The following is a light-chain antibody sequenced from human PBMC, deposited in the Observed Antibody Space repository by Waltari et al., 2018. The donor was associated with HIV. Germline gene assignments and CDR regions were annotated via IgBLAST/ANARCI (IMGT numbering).Light chain of an antibody. J-gene: IGLJ2*01. CDR2: ENN. CDR1: RSNIGNTY. V-gene: IGLV1-51*01. CDR3: GTWDSGLSGVV. Sequence: QSVLTQPPSVSASSVQKVTISASGRRSNIGNTYVSWYQQLPGTAPKLLIYENNKRPSGIPDRFSGSKSGTSATLGITGLQTGDEADYYCGTWDSGLSGVVFGGGTKLTVL.